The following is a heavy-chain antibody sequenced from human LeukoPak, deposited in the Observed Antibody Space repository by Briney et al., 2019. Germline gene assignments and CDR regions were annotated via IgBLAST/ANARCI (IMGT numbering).Heavy chain of an antibody. J-gene: IGHJ4*02. Sequence: HPGRSLRLSCAASGFTFSSYGMHWVRQAPGKGLEWVAVIWYDGSNKYYADSVKGRLTISRDNSKNTLYLQMNSLRAEDTAVYYCARDVQGYYYDSPGLGYWGQGTLVTVSS. CDR1: GFTFSSYG. V-gene: IGHV3-33*01. CDR2: IWYDGSNK. D-gene: IGHD3-22*01. CDR3: ARDVQGYYYDSPGLGY.